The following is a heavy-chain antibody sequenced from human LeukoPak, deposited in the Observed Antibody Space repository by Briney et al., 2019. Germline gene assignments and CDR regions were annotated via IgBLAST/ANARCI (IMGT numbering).Heavy chain of an antibody. J-gene: IGHJ6*02. V-gene: IGHV1-2*04. D-gene: IGHD1-26*01. CDR3: ARDPGTYYYGMDV. CDR2: INPNSGGT. CDR1: GYTFTGYY. Sequence: GASVKVSCKASGYTFTGYYMHWVRQAPGQGLEWMGWINPNSGGTNYAQKLQGWVTMTRDTSISTAYMELSRLRSDDTAVYYCARDPGTYYYGMDVWGQGTTVTVSS.